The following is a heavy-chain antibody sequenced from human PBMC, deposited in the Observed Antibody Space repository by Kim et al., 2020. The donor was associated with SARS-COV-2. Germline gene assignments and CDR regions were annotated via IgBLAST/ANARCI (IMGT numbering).Heavy chain of an antibody. Sequence: SRVTISVDTSKNQFSLKLSSVTAADTAVYYCAREDRVTMVRGVKGGAFDIWGQGTMVTVSS. V-gene: IGHV4-39*02. CDR3: AREDRVTMVRGVKGGAFDI. D-gene: IGHD3-10*01. J-gene: IGHJ3*02.